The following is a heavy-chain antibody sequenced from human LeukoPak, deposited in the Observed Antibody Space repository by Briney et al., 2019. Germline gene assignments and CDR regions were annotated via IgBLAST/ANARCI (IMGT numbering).Heavy chain of an antibody. CDR1: GGSFSGYY. Sequence: SETLSLTFAVYGGSFSGYYWSWIRQPPGKGLEWIGEINHSGSTNYNPSLKSRVTISVDTSKNQFSLKMSSVTAADTAVYYCARHATSSTSGPPYDYWGQGTLVTVSS. CDR2: INHSGST. CDR3: ARHATSSTSGPPYDY. V-gene: IGHV4-34*01. J-gene: IGHJ4*02. D-gene: IGHD5-24*01.